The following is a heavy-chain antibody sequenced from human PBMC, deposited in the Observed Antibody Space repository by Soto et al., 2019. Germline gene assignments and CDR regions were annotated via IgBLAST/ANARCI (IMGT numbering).Heavy chain of an antibody. Sequence: EVQLVESGGGLIQPGGSLRLSCAASGFTVSSTYMNWVRQAPGKGLEWVSVLYSGGSTYFADSVKGRFTISRDSSKNTLYLQMNSLRADDTAVYYCAREMLRGPLRHRIIDYWGQGTLVTVSS. CDR1: GFTVSSTY. J-gene: IGHJ4*02. V-gene: IGHV3-53*01. CDR3: AREMLRGPLRHRIIDY. CDR2: LYSGGST. D-gene: IGHD3-10*01.